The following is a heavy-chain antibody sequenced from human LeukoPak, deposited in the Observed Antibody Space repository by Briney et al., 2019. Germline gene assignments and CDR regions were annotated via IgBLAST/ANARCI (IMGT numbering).Heavy chain of an antibody. J-gene: IGHJ6*02. Sequence: GGSLRLSCAASGFTFSSYAMSWVRQAPGKGLEWVSAISGSGGSTYYADSVKGRFTISRDNSKNTLYLQMNSLRAEDTAVYYCARDDIVVVPAAIPGRFDYYYYYGMDVWGRGTTVTVS. CDR1: GFTFSSYA. CDR3: ARDDIVVVPAAIPGRFDYYYYYGMDV. V-gene: IGHV3-23*01. D-gene: IGHD2-2*02. CDR2: ISGSGGST.